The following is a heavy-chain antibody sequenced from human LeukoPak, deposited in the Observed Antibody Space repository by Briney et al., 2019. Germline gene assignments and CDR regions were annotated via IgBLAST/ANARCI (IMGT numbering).Heavy chain of an antibody. V-gene: IGHV3-23*01. CDR2: ISGSGHRT. D-gene: IGHD3-16*01. CDR3: AKDWGEYFDYVWGSFTSFDS. Sequence: GGTLRLSCAASGFTFSSYGVGWVRQAPGKGLEWVSGISGSGHRTYYADSVKGRFTISRDNSKSTLYLQMNSLRAEDTAVYYCAKDWGEYFDYVWGSFTSFDSWGQGTLVTVSS. CDR1: GFTFSSYG. J-gene: IGHJ4*02.